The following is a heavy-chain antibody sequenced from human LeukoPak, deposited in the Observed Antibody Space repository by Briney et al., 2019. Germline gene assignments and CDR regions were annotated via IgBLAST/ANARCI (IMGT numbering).Heavy chain of an antibody. J-gene: IGHJ6*03. V-gene: IGHV3-48*01. CDR2: ICSSSSPI. CDR3: ARKYCSSTSCYFTNMDV. D-gene: IGHD2-2*01. Sequence: GGSLRLSCAASGFTLSSYSMNWVRQAPGKGLEWVSFICSSSSPIYYADSVKGRFTISRDNAKNSLYLQMNSLRAEDTAVYYCARKYCSSTSCYFTNMDVWGKGTTVTVSS. CDR1: GFTLSSYS.